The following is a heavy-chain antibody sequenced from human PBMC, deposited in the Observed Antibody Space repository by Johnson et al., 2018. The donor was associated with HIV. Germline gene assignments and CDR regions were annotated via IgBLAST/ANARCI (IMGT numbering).Heavy chain of an antibody. V-gene: IGHV3-23*04. J-gene: IGHJ3*02. CDR3: ARSRGPMRKDAFDI. D-gene: IGHD3-10*01. CDR1: GFTFSNYA. Sequence: VQLVESGGGLVQPGGSLRLSCAASGFTFSNYAMGWVRQAPRKGLEWVSVISGSGGSTYYADSVKGRFTISRDNSKNTLYLEMGSLRVEDMAVYYCARSRGPMRKDAFDIWGQGTKVTVSS. CDR2: ISGSGGST.